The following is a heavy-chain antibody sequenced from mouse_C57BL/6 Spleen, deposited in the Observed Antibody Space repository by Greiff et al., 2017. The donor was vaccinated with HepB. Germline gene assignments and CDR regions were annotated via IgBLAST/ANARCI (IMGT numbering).Heavy chain of an antibody. CDR1: GYSITSGYY. J-gene: IGHJ3*01. CDR3: AIYYGNYEGWFAY. D-gene: IGHD2-1*01. Sequence: EVKLMESGPGLVKPSQSLSLTCSVTGYSITSGYYWNWIRQFPGNKLEWMGYISYDGSNNYNPSLKNRISITRDTSKNQFFLKLNSVTTEDTATYYCAIYYGNYEGWFAYWGQGTLVTVSA. CDR2: ISYDGSN. V-gene: IGHV3-6*01.